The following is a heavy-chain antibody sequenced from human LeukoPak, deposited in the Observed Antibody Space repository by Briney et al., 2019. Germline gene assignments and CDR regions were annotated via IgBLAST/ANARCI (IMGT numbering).Heavy chain of an antibody. CDR3: ARQVIYVGSDYYYGMDV. J-gene: IGHJ6*02. Sequence: PSETLSLTRTVSGGSISSSSYYWGWIRQPPGKGLEWIGSIYYSGSTYCNPSLKSRVTISVDTSKNQFSLKLSSVTAADTAVYYCARQVIYVGSDYYYGMDVWGQGTTVTVSS. CDR1: GGSISSSSYY. D-gene: IGHD3-10*01. CDR2: IYYSGST. V-gene: IGHV4-39*01.